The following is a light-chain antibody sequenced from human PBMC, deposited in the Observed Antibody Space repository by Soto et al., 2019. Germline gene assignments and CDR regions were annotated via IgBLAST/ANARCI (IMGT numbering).Light chain of an antibody. V-gene: IGLV1-47*01. CDR1: SSNIGSNY. J-gene: IGLJ2*01. CDR3: AAWDDNLSAHVV. Sequence: QSVLTQPPSASGTPGQRVTISCSGSSSNIGSNYVYWYQQLPGTAPKLLIYRNNQRPSGVPDRFSGSKSGTSASLAISGLRSEDEADYYCAAWDDNLSAHVVFGGGTKVTVL. CDR2: RNN.